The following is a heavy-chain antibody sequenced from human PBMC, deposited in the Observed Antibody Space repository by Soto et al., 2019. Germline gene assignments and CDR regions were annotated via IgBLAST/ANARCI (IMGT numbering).Heavy chain of an antibody. V-gene: IGHV4-59*01. D-gene: IGHD2-15*01. CDR2: ISYSGST. Sequence: SETLSLTCSVSGGSIRSYYWSWIRQSPGKGLEWIGDISYSGSTNYNPSLMSRVTISVDTSRNQFSLTLNSVTAADTAVYYCASYAKGYCSGGSCYGRNYFDYWGQGTLVTVSS. CDR1: GGSIRSYY. CDR3: ASYAKGYCSGGSCYGRNYFDY. J-gene: IGHJ4*02.